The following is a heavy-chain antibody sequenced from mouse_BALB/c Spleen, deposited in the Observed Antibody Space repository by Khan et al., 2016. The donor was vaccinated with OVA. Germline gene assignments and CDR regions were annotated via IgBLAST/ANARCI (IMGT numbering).Heavy chain of an antibody. V-gene: IGHV5-4*02. D-gene: IGHD2-13*01. CDR3: ARGYYGDPFAY. J-gene: IGHJ3*01. CDR1: GFTFSDYY. Sequence: EVELVESGGGLVKPGGSLKLSCEASGFTFSDYYMYWVRQTPGKGLEWVATISDGGSYNYYTDNVKGRVTITTDEVKSSLYLQMSSLKSEDTAMYYCARGYYGDPFAYWGQGTLVTVSA. CDR2: ISDGGSYN.